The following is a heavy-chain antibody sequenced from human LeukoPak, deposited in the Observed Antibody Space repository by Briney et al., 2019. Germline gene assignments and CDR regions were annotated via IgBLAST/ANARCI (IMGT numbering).Heavy chain of an antibody. CDR1: GFAFNNYA. Sequence: GGSLRLSCAASGFAFNNYAMTWVRQAPGKGLEWVSNINDNGGQRHYADSVKGRFTISRDNSKNTLFLQMDSLGAEDTAVYYCAKTQWKVGATDYFDYWGQGILVTVSS. J-gene: IGHJ4*02. CDR3: AKTQWKVGATDYFDY. V-gene: IGHV3-23*01. D-gene: IGHD1-26*01. CDR2: INDNGGQR.